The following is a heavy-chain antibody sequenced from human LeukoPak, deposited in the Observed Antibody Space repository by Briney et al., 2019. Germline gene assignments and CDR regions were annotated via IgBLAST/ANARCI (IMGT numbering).Heavy chain of an antibody. V-gene: IGHV4-59*01. J-gene: IGHJ5*02. D-gene: IGHD3-22*01. CDR1: GGSISGYY. CDR3: ARDQDSSGYNWFDP. Sequence: SETLSLTCTVSGGSISGYYWSWIRQPPGKGLEWIGYIYYSGSTNYNPSLKSRVTISVDTSKNQFSLKLSSVTAADTAVYYCARDQDSSGYNWFDPWGQGTLVTVSS. CDR2: IYYSGST.